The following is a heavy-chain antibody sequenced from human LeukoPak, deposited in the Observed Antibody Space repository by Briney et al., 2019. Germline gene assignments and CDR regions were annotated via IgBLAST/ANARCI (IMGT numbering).Heavy chain of an antibody. J-gene: IGHJ5*02. D-gene: IGHD3-3*01. V-gene: IGHV4-59*01. CDR2: IYYSGST. CDR1: GGSISSYY. Sequence: PSETLSLTCTVSGGSISSYYWSWIRQPPGKGLEWIGYIYYSGSTNYNPSLKSRVTISVDTSKNQFSLKLSSVTAADTAVYYCARVGVVYWFDPWGQGTLVTVSS. CDR3: ARVGVVYWFDP.